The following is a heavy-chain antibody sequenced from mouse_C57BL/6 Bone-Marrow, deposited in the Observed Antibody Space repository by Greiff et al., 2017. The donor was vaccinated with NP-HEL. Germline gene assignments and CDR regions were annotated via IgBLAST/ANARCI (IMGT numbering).Heavy chain of an antibody. CDR1: GFSLSTSGMG. CDR3: ARSHYDYNWFAY. CDR2: IYWDDAK. D-gene: IGHD2-4*01. Sequence: VMLVESGPGILQSSQTLSLTCSFSGFSLSTSGMGVSWIRQPSGKGLEWLAHIYWDDAKRYNPSLKSRLTISKDTSRNQVFLKITSMDTADTATYYCARSHYDYNWFAYWGQGTLVTVSA. J-gene: IGHJ3*01. V-gene: IGHV8-12*01.